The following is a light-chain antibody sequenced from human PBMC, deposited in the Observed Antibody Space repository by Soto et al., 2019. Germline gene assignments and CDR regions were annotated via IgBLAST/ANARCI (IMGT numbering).Light chain of an antibody. CDR3: ASYTGSTTRWV. J-gene: IGLJ3*02. CDR1: ASDIGSYVY. Sequence: QSALTQPASVSGSPGQSITVSCTGTASDIGSYVYVSWYQHHPGKAPKLLIYEVTNRPSGVSNRFSGSKSDYTASLTISGLQAEDEGHYYCASYTGSTTRWVFGGGTKLTVL. V-gene: IGLV2-14*01. CDR2: EVT.